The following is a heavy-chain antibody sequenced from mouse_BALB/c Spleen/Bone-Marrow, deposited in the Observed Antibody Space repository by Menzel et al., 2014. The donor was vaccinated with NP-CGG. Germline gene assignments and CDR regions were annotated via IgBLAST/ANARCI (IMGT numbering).Heavy chain of an antibody. Sequence: QVQLQQSGAELVEPGASVKLSCRVSGYTFTNYFVYWVKQRPGQGLEWIGEINPSNDTPNFNEKFKSKATLTVDKSSSPAYMQFSSLTSEDSAVYYCTRSGYYGYAWYFDVWGAGTTVTVSS. CDR1: GYTFTNYF. V-gene: IGHV1S81*02. CDR2: INPSNDTP. CDR3: TRSGYYGYAWYFDV. D-gene: IGHD1-2*01. J-gene: IGHJ1*01.